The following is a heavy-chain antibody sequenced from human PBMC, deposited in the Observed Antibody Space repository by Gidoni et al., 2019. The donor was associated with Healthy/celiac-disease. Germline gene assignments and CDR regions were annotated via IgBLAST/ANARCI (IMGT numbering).Heavy chain of an antibody. V-gene: IGHV1-69*04. Sequence: QVQLVQSGAEVKKPGSSVKVSCKASGGPFSSYAISWVRQAPGQGLEWMGRISPILGIANYAQKFQGRVTITADKSTSTAYMELSSLRSEDTAVYYCARGGFGVVPSYWFDPWGQGTLVTVSS. D-gene: IGHD3-3*01. CDR3: ARGGFGVVPSYWFDP. CDR2: ISPILGIA. J-gene: IGHJ5*02. CDR1: GGPFSSYA.